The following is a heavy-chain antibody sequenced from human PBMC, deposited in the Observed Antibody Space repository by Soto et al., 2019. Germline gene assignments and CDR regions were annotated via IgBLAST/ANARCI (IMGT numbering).Heavy chain of an antibody. D-gene: IGHD3-22*01. CDR1: GFSLSSYT. Sequence: GGSLSLSCEASGFSLSSYTMHWVRQAPGKGLEWVAIISYDGSKKFYADSVRGRLTISRDISKNTLSLQMNSLRTEDTAVYFCARDRCYYDSSGYYPHFDYWGQGPLVTVPS. CDR3: ARDRCYYDSSGYYPHFDY. V-gene: IGHV3-30*04. J-gene: IGHJ4*02. CDR2: ISYDGSKK.